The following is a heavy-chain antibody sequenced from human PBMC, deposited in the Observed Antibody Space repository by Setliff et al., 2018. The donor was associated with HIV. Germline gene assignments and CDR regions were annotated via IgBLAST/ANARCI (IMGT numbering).Heavy chain of an antibody. Sequence: SETLSLTCSASGGSFSSDSYYWGWIRQFPGKGLEWIGSIYYSGSTYYHPSLKSLVTISVDTSKNQFSLNLSSVTAADTAVYYCERGAFIGYGWSYFGMDVWGQGTTVTVSS. J-gene: IGHJ6*02. V-gene: IGHV4-39*07. CDR3: ERGAFIGYGWSYFGMDV. CDR1: GGSFSSDSYY. CDR2: IYYSGST. D-gene: IGHD3-22*01.